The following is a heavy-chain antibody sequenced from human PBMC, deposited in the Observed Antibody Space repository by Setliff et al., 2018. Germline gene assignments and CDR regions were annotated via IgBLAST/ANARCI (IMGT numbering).Heavy chain of an antibody. J-gene: IGHJ4*02. CDR2: IYSSEST. CDR1: GGSISSYY. D-gene: IGHD3-10*01. CDR3: ARDRTRFTMVRGVIITRAFDY. Sequence: PSETLSLTCTVSGGSISSYYWSWIRQPAGKGLEWIGHIYSSESTNYNPSLKSRVTISLDTSKNQFSLKLSSVTAADTAVYYCARDRTRFTMVRGVIITRAFDYWGQGTLVTVSS. V-gene: IGHV4-4*07.